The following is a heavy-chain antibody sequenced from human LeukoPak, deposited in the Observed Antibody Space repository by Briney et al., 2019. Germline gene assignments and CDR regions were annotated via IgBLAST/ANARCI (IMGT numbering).Heavy chain of an antibody. D-gene: IGHD3-10*01. V-gene: IGHV4-38-2*02. Sequence: SETLSLTCTVSGYSISSGYYWSWVRQTPGKGLEWIGEINPYGSTNYNPSLKSRVTISLDTSKKQFSLKLSSVTAADTAVYYCAGASGYLWFGELRSKYFDYWGQGTLVTVSS. J-gene: IGHJ4*02. CDR1: GYSISSGYY. CDR2: INPYGST. CDR3: AGASGYLWFGELRSKYFDY.